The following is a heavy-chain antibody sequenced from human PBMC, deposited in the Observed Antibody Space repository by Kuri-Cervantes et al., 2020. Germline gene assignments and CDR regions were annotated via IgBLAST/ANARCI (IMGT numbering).Heavy chain of an antibody. V-gene: IGHV4-34*01. J-gene: IGHJ4*02. Sequence: SQTLSLTCAVYGGSFSGYYWSWIRHPPGKGLEWSGEINHSGSTNYNTSLKSQVTISVDTSKNQFYLKLSSVTAADTAVYYCARELPAADYWGQGTLVTVSS. CDR3: ARELPAADY. CDR2: INHSGST. CDR1: GGSFSGYY. D-gene: IGHD2-2*01.